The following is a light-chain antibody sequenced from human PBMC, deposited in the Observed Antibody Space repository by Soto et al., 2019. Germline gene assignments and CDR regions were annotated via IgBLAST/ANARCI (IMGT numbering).Light chain of an antibody. CDR3: QHMRT. J-gene: IGKJ1*01. Sequence: DIQMPQSPSTLSASIGDRVTITCRASPNINNWIAWYQQKPGKAPKFLIYDASTLESGVPSRFSGSGFGTEFSLTISSLQPDDFGSYYCQHMRTFGQGTKVEMK. V-gene: IGKV1-5*01. CDR2: DAS. CDR1: PNINNW.